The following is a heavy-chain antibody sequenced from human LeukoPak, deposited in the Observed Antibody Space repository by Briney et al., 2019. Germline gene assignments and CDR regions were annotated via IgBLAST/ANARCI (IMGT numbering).Heavy chain of an antibody. D-gene: IGHD1-26*01. Sequence: GGSLRLSCVASGFTFSNYWMNWVRQAPGKGLEWVANIKRDGSEKYYVDSVKGRFTISRDNAKNSLYLQMNSLRAEDSAVYYCVKLSEHWGQGTLVTVSS. V-gene: IGHV3-7*01. CDR2: IKRDGSEK. CDR3: VKLSEH. J-gene: IGHJ1*01. CDR1: GFTFSNYW.